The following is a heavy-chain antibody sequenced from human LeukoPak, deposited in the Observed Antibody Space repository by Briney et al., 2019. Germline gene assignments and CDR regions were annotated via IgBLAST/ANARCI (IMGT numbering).Heavy chain of an antibody. V-gene: IGHV3-74*01. Sequence: GGSLRLSCAASGFTFSTYWTHWVRQAPGKGLVWVSRINSDGSDTSYADSVKGRFTISRDNAKNTLYLQMNSLRAEDTAVYYCARGVSPLNYYFDYWGQGTLVTVSS. CDR3: ARGVSPLNYYFDY. CDR2: INSDGSDT. D-gene: IGHD6-13*01. CDR1: GFTFSTYW. J-gene: IGHJ4*02.